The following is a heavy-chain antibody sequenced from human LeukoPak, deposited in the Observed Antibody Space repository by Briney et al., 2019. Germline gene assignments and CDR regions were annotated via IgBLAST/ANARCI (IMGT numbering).Heavy chain of an antibody. CDR3: AKAMRGSALVFDY. D-gene: IGHD2-15*01. CDR1: GFSFSTYG. J-gene: IGHJ4*02. Sequence: GGSLRLSCADSGFSFSTYGMSWVRQAPGKGLEWVSTITGSGGSTYYADSVKGRFTISRDNSKNTLYLQMNSLGAEDTAVFYCAKAMRGSALVFDYWGQGTLVTVSS. CDR2: ITGSGGST. V-gene: IGHV3-23*01.